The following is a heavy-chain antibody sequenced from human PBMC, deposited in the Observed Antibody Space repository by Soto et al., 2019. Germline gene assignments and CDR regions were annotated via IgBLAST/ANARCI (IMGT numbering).Heavy chain of an antibody. J-gene: IGHJ6*03. D-gene: IGHD5-12*01. CDR1: GDTFNDYY. Sequence: QVQLVQSGAEVKRPGASVTVSCRSSGDTFNDYYIHWVRQAPGQGLEWMGWINPNGGVTKYAQKFQGWVSMTRDTSIRTVYMQLSRLRSDDTAVHYCARESGGATATLAYYYFDMDVWGTGTTVTVSS. V-gene: IGHV1-2*04. CDR2: INPNGGVT. CDR3: ARESGGATATLAYYYFDMDV.